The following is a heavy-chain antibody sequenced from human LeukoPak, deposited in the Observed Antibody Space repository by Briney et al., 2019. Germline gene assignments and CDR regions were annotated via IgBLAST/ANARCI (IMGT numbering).Heavy chain of an antibody. D-gene: IGHD1-26*01. Sequence: GGSLRLSCAASGFTFSSYATHWVRQAPGKGLEYVSAISSNGGSTYYANSVKGRFTISRDNSKNTLYLQMGSLRAEDMAVYYCARAARGVAYSGSYYGYWGQGTLVTVSS. CDR3: ARAARGVAYSGSYYGY. J-gene: IGHJ4*02. CDR1: GFTFSSYA. V-gene: IGHV3-64*01. CDR2: ISSNGGST.